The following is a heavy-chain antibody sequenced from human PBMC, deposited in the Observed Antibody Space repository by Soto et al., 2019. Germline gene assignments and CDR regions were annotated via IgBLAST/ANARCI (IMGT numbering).Heavy chain of an antibody. CDR3: ARTGPPVDY. Sequence: ASVKVSCKASGYTFSSYAISWVRQAPGQGLEWMGWIITYNGNTNYAQKLQGGVTMTTDTSTTTAYMDLRSLRSDDTAVYYCARTGPPVDYWGQGTLVTVSS. CDR2: IITYNGNT. V-gene: IGHV1-18*01. CDR1: GYTFSSYA. J-gene: IGHJ4*02.